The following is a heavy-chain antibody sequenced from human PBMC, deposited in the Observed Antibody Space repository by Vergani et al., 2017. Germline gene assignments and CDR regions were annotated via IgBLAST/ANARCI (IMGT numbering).Heavy chain of an antibody. Sequence: QVRLMQSAAEVKKPWASLRVSCKASGYTFTGYFIHWVRQAPGQGLEWMGWINPNRGFTNYGQKLHGRVTMTSDTSTNTVYMELSRLKSDDTALYYCAKDRANSGAYPIDFWGPGTLVTVSS. CDR2: INPNRGFT. D-gene: IGHD1-26*01. CDR3: AKDRANSGAYPIDF. V-gene: IGHV1-2*02. CDR1: GYTFTGYF. J-gene: IGHJ4*02.